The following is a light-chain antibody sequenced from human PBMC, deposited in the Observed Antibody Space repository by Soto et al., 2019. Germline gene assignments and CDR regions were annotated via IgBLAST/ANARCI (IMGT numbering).Light chain of an antibody. V-gene: IGKV1-8*01. Sequence: AIRMTQSPSSFSASTGDRVTITCRASQGISSYLAWYQQKPGKAPKLLIYAASTLQSGVPSRFSGSGSGTDFPLTISCLQSEDFATYYCQQYYSYSLTFGQGTKVEIK. CDR3: QQYYSYSLT. CDR1: QGISSY. J-gene: IGKJ1*01. CDR2: AAS.